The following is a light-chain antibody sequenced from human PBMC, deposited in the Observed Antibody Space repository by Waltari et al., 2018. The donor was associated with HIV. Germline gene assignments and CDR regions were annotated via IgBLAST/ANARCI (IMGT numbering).Light chain of an antibody. CDR1: QSVNTY. V-gene: IGKV3-11*01. Sequence: EIVLTQSPATLSLSPGERATLSCRASQSVNTYLAWYQQKPGQAPSLLIYDASNRATDIPARFSGGGSGTDFTLTISSLEPEDFAVYYCHQRRNGPRTFGQGTKVDIK. J-gene: IGKJ1*01. CDR3: HQRRNGPRT. CDR2: DAS.